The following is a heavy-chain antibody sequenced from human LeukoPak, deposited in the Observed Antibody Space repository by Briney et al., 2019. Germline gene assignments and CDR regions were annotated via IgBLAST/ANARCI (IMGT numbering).Heavy chain of an antibody. CDR2: INPNTGNP. V-gene: IGHV7-4-1*02. CDR1: GYTLTNYA. J-gene: IGHJ5*01. CDR3: ARAYQHLGGLSFPDS. D-gene: IGHD3-16*02. Sequence: ASVKVSCKASGYTLTNYAMNWVRQAPGQGLEWMGWINPNTGNPTYAQGFTGRFVFSLDTSVSTTYLQISSLKPEDTAVYYCARAYQHLGGLSFPDSWGQGTLVTVSS.